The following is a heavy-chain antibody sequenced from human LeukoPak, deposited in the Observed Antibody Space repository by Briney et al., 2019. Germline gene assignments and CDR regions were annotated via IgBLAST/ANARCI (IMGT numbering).Heavy chain of an antibody. CDR2: IDPNSGGT. J-gene: IGHJ4*02. D-gene: IGHD1-26*01. Sequence: SVKVSCKASGYTFTGYYMHWVRQAPGQGLEWMGWIDPNSGGTNYAQKFQGRVTMTRDTSISTAYMELSRLRSDDTAMYYCAKAYSGSYLFDYWGQGTLVTVSS. V-gene: IGHV1-2*02. CDR1: GYTFTGYY. CDR3: AKAYSGSYLFDY.